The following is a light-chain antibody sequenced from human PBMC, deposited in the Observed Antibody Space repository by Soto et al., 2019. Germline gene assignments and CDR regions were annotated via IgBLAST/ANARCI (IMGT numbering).Light chain of an antibody. V-gene: IGLV2-14*01. CDR3: SSDTRSSTRNVV. J-gene: IGLJ2*01. Sequence: SALTQPASVSGSPGQSITISCTGTSSDVGGYNYVSWYQQHPGKAPKLMIYDVSNRPSGVSNRFSGSKSGNTASLTSSGLQAEDEADYYCSSDTRSSTRNVVFGGGTKLTVL. CDR2: DVS. CDR1: SSDVGGYNY.